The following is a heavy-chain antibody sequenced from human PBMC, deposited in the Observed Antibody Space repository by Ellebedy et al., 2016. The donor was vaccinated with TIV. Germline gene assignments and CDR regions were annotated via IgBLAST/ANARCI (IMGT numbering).Heavy chain of an antibody. Sequence: GESLKISCAASGFTFSSYAMSWVRQAPGKGLEWVSAISGSGGSTYYADSVKGRFTISRDNSKNTLYLQMNSLRAEDTAVYYCAKDRQEAGVTFDYWGQGTLVTVSS. J-gene: IGHJ4*02. CDR1: GFTFSSYA. CDR3: AKDRQEAGVTFDY. D-gene: IGHD4-23*01. V-gene: IGHV3-23*01. CDR2: ISGSGGST.